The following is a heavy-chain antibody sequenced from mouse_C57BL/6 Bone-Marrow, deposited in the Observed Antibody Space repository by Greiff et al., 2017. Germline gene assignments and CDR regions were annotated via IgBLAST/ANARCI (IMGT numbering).Heavy chain of an antibody. J-gene: IGHJ3*01. CDR3: ARPNYDYDDAGFAY. CDR2: INPYNGGT. D-gene: IGHD2-4*01. Sequence: EVQVVESGPVLVKPGASVKMSCKASGYTFTDYYMNWVKQSHGKSLEWIGVINPYNGGTSYNQKFKGKATLTVDKSSSTAYMELNSLTSEDSAVYYCARPNYDYDDAGFAYWGQGTLVTVSA. CDR1: GYTFTDYY. V-gene: IGHV1-19*01.